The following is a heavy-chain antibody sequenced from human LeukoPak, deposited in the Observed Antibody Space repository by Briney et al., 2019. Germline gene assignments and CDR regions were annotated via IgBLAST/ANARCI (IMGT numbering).Heavy chain of an antibody. CDR1: GFTFSSYG. Sequence: GGSLRLSCAASGFTFSSYGMSWVRQAPGKGLEWVSGLSGSGGSTYYADSVKGRFTISRDNSKNTLYLQMNSLRAEDTAVYYCAKAVSCSSTSCYRSYGMDVWGQGTTVTVSS. V-gene: IGHV3-23*01. CDR2: LSGSGGST. D-gene: IGHD2-2*02. J-gene: IGHJ6*02. CDR3: AKAVSCSSTSCYRSYGMDV.